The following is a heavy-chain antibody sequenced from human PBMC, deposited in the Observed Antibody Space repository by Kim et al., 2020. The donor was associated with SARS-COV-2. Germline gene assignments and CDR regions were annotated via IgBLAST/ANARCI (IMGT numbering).Heavy chain of an antibody. CDR2: MNPNSGNT. CDR1: GYTFTSYD. CDR3: ATLLGGSGSPFDY. Sequence: ASVKVSCKASGYTFTSYDINWVRQATGQGLEWMGWMNPNSGNTGYAQKFQGRVTMTSNTSISTAYMELSSLRSEDTAVYYCATLLGGSGSPFDYWGQGTLVTVSS. J-gene: IGHJ4*02. D-gene: IGHD3-10*01. V-gene: IGHV1-8*01.